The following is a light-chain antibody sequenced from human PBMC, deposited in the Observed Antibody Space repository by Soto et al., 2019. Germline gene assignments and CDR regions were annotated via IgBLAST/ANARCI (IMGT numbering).Light chain of an antibody. CDR2: DAS. Sequence: ELVTAPSAATLSVSPRQRATLSCRSRPGVSSNLAWYQQQPGQAPRLLIYDASNRATGIPARFSGSGSGTDFTLTISSLEPEDFAVYYCQHRSIWPLTFGGGTKVDIK. CDR3: QHRSIWPLT. V-gene: IGKV3-11*01. J-gene: IGKJ4*01. CDR1: PGVSSN.